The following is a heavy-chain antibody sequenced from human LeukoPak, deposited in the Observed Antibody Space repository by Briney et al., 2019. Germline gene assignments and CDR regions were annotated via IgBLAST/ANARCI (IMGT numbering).Heavy chain of an antibody. D-gene: IGHD2/OR15-2a*01. J-gene: IGHJ4*02. CDR2: INDGGNST. V-gene: IGHV3-23*01. CDR3: AKGLYPSD. CDR1: GFTFSNSC. Sequence: SGGSLRLSCAASGFTFSNSCMNWVRQAPGKGLEWVSTINDGGNSTYYADSVKGRFTSSRDNSKNTLYLQMNSLRAEDTAVYYCAKGLYPSDWGQGTLVPVSS.